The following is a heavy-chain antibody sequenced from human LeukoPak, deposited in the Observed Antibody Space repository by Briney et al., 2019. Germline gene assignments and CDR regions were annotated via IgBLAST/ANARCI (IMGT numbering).Heavy chain of an antibody. CDR3: ARERRDGYKVYFDY. CDR1: GGSISSYY. Sequence: SETLSLTCTVSGGSISSYYWSWIRQPPGKGLEWIGYVYYSGSTNYNPSLKSRVTISVDTSKNQLSLRLSSVTAADTAVYYCARERRDGYKVYFDYWGQGTLVTVSS. V-gene: IGHV4-59*01. CDR2: VYYSGST. D-gene: IGHD5-24*01. J-gene: IGHJ4*02.